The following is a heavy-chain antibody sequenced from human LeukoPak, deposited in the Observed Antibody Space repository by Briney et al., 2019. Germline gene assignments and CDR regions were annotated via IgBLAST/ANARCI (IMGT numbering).Heavy chain of an antibody. CDR1: GFTFSSYS. Sequence: PGGSLRLSCVVSGFTFSSYSMNWVRQAPGKGLEWISHISSSSTTVFYADSVKGRFIISRDNVNNSLFLQMSSLRDEGTAVYYCVRLTGYCSGGSCAMDVWGQGTTVTVSS. CDR2: ISSSSTTV. CDR3: VRLTGYCSGGSCAMDV. D-gene: IGHD2-15*01. J-gene: IGHJ6*02. V-gene: IGHV3-48*02.